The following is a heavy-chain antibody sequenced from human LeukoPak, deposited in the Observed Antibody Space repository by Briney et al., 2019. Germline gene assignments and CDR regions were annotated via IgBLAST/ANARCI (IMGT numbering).Heavy chain of an antibody. CDR2: ISAYNGNT. CDR3: ARVGESMVVAL. CDR1: GYTFTSYG. Sequence: ASVKLSCKASGYTFTSYGISWVRQPPGQGLEWMGCISAYNGNTNYAQKLQGRVTMTTDTSTSTAYMELRSLRSDDTAVYYCARVGESMVVALWGQGTLVTVSS. J-gene: IGHJ4*02. D-gene: IGHD3-22*01. V-gene: IGHV1-18*01.